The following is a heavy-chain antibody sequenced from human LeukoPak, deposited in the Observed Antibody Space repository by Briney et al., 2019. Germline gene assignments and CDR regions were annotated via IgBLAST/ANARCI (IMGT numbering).Heavy chain of an antibody. CDR2: IFPSGGEI. V-gene: IGHV3-23*01. J-gene: IGHJ6*03. CDR1: GFTFSTFA. CDR3: ARDRSVRYFDWTHLGYYYYYYMDV. Sequence: GGSLRLSCAASGFTFSTFAMVWVRQPPGKGLEWVSSIFPSGGEIHYADSVRGRFTISRDNSKSTLSLQMNSLRAEDTAVYYCARDRSVRYFDWTHLGYYYYYYMDVWGKGTTVTVSS. D-gene: IGHD3-9*01.